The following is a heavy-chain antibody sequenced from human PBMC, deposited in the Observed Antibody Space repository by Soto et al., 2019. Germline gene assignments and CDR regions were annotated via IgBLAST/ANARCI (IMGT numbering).Heavy chain of an antibody. V-gene: IGHV1-3*01. Sequence: VASVKFSCKASGYTFTRYTMNWLRQAPGQRLEWMGWINADNGNTKSSQKFQGRVTITRDTSASTAYMELSSLRSEDTAVYYCARDDLRFSEWLSHYYYYGMDVWGQGTTVTVS. J-gene: IGHJ6*02. CDR3: ARDDLRFSEWLSHYYYYGMDV. CDR2: INADNGNT. CDR1: GYTFTRYT. D-gene: IGHD3-3*01.